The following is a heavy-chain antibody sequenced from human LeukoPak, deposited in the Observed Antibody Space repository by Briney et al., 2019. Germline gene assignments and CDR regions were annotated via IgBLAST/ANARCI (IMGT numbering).Heavy chain of an antibody. D-gene: IGHD3-3*01. CDR3: ARATIFGVAGGFDP. CDR2: ISGYNGKT. V-gene: IGHV1-18*01. J-gene: IGHJ5*02. Sequence: ASVKVSCKTSGYTFNSHYVGWVRQAPGQGLEWMGWISGYNGKTNYAQKLQGRVTMTTDTSTTTAYMELRSLGSDDTAVYYCARATIFGVAGGFDPWGQGTLVTVSS. CDR1: GYTFNSHY.